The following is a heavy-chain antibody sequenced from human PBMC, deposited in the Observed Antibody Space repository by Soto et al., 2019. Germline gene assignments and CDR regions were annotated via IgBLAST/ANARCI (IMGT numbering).Heavy chain of an antibody. D-gene: IGHD2-15*01. CDR1: GFTFSTYW. J-gene: IGHJ4*02. Sequence: EVQLVESGGGLVQPGGSLRLSCAASGFTFSTYWMHWVRQAPGKGLEWVSRINTDGSTTNHEDSVKGRFTISRDNAKNTLYLQMNSLRAEDTAVYYCTRDSGGRDAYWGQGTLVTVSS. CDR2: INTDGSTT. CDR3: TRDSGGRDAY. V-gene: IGHV3-74*01.